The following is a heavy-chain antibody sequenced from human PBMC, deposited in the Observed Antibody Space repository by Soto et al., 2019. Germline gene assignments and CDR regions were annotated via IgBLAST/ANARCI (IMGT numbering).Heavy chain of an antibody. D-gene: IGHD2-15*01. CDR2: IIPIFGTA. Sequence: GASVKVSCKASGGTFSSYAISWVRQAPGQGLEWMGGIIPIFGTADYAQKFQGRVTITADESTSTAYMELSSLRSEDTAVYYCASVETQRYYYGMDVWGQGNTVTVSS. J-gene: IGHJ6*02. CDR3: ASVETQRYYYGMDV. CDR1: GGTFSSYA. V-gene: IGHV1-69*13.